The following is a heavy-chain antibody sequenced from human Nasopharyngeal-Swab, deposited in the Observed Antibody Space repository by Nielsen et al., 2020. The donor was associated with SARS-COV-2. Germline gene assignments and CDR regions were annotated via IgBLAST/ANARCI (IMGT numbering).Heavy chain of an antibody. CDR2: ISGSGGST. CDR3: AKLHHYYGESDY. CDR1: GFTFSSYA. Sequence: GESPKISCAASGFTFSSYAMSWVRQAPGKGLEWVSAISGSGGSTYYADSVKGRFTISRDNSKNTLYLQMNSLRAEDTAVYYCAKLHHYYGESDYWGQGTLVTVSS. J-gene: IGHJ4*02. V-gene: IGHV3-23*01. D-gene: IGHD4-17*01.